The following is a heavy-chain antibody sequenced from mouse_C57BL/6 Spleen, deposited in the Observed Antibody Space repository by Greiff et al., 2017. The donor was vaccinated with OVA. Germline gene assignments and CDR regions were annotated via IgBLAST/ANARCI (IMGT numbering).Heavy chain of an antibody. Sequence: VQLQQSGPELVKPGASVKISCKASGYAFSSSWMNWVKQRPGKGLEWIGRIYPGDGDTNYNGKFKGKATLTADKSSSTAYMQLSSLTSEDSAVYFCARSYYYGGGSAWFAYWGQGTLVTVSA. CDR1: GYAFSSSW. CDR2: IYPGDGDT. J-gene: IGHJ3*01. CDR3: ARSYYYGGGSAWFAY. D-gene: IGHD1-1*01. V-gene: IGHV1-82*01.